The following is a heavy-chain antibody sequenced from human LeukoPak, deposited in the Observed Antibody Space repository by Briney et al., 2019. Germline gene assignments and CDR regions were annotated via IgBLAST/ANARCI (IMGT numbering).Heavy chain of an antibody. CDR2: IYYSGST. V-gene: IGHV4-30-4*01. CDR1: GGSISSGDYY. Sequence: PSQTLSLTCTVSGGSISSGDYYWSWIRQPPGKGLEWIGYIYYSGSTYYNPSLKSRLTISVDTSKNQFSLKLSSVTAADTAVYYCARAVVWGSYRPLDYWGQGTLVTVSS. CDR3: ARAVVWGSYRPLDY. J-gene: IGHJ4*02. D-gene: IGHD3-16*02.